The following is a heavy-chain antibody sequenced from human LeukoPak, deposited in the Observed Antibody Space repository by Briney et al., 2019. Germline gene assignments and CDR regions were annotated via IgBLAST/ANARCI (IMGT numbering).Heavy chain of an antibody. D-gene: IGHD3-10*01. J-gene: IGHJ2*01. Sequence: PGRSLRLSCAASGFTFSSYAMHWVRQAPGKGLEWVAVISYDGTNEYYADSVKGRFTISRDNSKNTLYLQMNSLRAEDTAVYYCAKDPAYYYGSGSYYRPRYFDLWGRGTLVTVSS. V-gene: IGHV3-30*04. CDR3: AKDPAYYYGSGSYYRPRYFDL. CDR1: GFTFSSYA. CDR2: ISYDGTNE.